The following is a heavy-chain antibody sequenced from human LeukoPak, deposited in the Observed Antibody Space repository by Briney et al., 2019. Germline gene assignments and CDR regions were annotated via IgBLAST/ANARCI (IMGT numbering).Heavy chain of an antibody. D-gene: IGHD1-26*01. Sequence: GGSLRLSCAASGFTFSSYWMSWVRQAPGKGLEWVSAISGSGGSTYYTDSVKGRFTISRDNSKNTLYLQMNSLRAEDTAVYYCAKATNYATSPFDYWGQGTLVTVSS. CDR1: GFTFSSYW. CDR2: ISGSGGST. V-gene: IGHV3-23*01. J-gene: IGHJ4*02. CDR3: AKATNYATSPFDY.